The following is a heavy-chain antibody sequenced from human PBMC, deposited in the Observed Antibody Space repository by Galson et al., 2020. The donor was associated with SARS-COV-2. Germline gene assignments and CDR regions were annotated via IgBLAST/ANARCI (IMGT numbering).Heavy chain of an antibody. V-gene: IGHV1-69*13. J-gene: IGHJ4*02. D-gene: IGHD4-17*01. CDR2: FIHVFHTA. CDR1: GGTFSRSD. CDR3: ARWSTNYGDYVPDY. Sequence: SVPVSCQASGGTFSRSDVNWVRPAPGQGLAWLGGFIHVFHTATYAQKFQGRVTLTADESTSTAYMELSSLRSEDTAVYYCARWSTNYGDYVPDYWGQGTLVTVSS.